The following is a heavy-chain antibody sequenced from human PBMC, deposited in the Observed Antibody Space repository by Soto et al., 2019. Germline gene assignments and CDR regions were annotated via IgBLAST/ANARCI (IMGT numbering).Heavy chain of an antibody. D-gene: IGHD2-8*01. CDR2: FDPEDGET. V-gene: IGHV1-24*01. Sequence: GASVKVSCKVSGYTLTELSMHWVRQAPGKGLEWMGGFDPEDGETIYAQKFQGRVTMTEDTSTDTAYMELSSLRSEDTAVYYCATDARVYAIRDDAFDIWGQGTMVTVSS. CDR1: GYTLTELS. CDR3: ATDARVYAIRDDAFDI. J-gene: IGHJ3*02.